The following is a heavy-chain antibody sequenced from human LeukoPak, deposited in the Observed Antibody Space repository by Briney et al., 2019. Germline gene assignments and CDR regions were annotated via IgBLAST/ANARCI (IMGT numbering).Heavy chain of an antibody. J-gene: IGHJ4*02. Sequence: SQTLSLTCAVSSGSISSGGYSWSWIRQPPGKGLEWIGYIYHSGSTYYNPPLKSRVTISVDRSKNQFSLKLSSVTAADTAVYYCARSMYYYGSGSYYELDYWGQGTLVTVSS. D-gene: IGHD3-10*01. CDR2: IYHSGST. V-gene: IGHV4-30-2*01. CDR3: ARSMYYYGSGSYYELDY. CDR1: SGSISSGGYS.